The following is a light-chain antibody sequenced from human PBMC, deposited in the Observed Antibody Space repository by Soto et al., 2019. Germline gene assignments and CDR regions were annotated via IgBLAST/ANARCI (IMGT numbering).Light chain of an antibody. J-gene: IGKJ1*01. CDR1: QSLLHSNGYNY. Sequence: DIVMTQSPLSLPVTPGEPASISCRSSQSLLHSNGYNYLDWYLQKPGQSPQLLIYLGSNRASGVPDRFSGSGSGTDFTLKISRVEAEDVGVYYCMQALQTTWTFGQGTNVDIK. V-gene: IGKV2-28*01. CDR3: MQALQTTWT. CDR2: LGS.